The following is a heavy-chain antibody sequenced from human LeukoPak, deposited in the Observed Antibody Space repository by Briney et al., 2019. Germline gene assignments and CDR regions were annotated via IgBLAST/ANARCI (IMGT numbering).Heavy chain of an antibody. D-gene: IGHD2-2*02. CDR1: GGSISNYY. V-gene: IGHV4-4*07. CDR2: IETIGST. J-gene: IGHJ6*03. Sequence: SETLSLTCTVFGGSISNYYWSWFRRPAGKGLEGIGRIETIGSTNYNPSLKSRVTLSVDKSKNQFSLKLSSVPAADTAVYYCARDQDTAIHSTHYYYVDVWGQGTPVTVSS. CDR3: ARDQDTAIHSTHYYYVDV.